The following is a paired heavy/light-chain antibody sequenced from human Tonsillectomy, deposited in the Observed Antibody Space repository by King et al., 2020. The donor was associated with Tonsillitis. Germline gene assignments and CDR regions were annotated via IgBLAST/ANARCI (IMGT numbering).Light chain of an antibody. Sequence: DIQMTQSPSTLSASVGDRVTITCRASQSISSWLAWYQQKPGKAPKLLIYKASNLESAVPSRFSGSGSGTEFTLTISSLQPDDFATYYCQQYHSFSWTFGQGTKVEIK. J-gene: IGKJ1*01. CDR2: KAS. CDR3: QQYHSFSWT. CDR1: QSISSW. V-gene: IGKV1-5*03.
Heavy chain of an antibody. Sequence: EVQLLESGGGLVQPGGSLRLSCAASGFTFSSYAMSWVRQAPGKGLEWVSAISSGGSTYYADSVKGRFTISRDNSKNTLFLQMDSLRVEDTAVYFCAPEPDQPLFDDYWGQGTLVTVSS. CDR2: ISSGGST. CDR1: GFTFSSYA. J-gene: IGHJ4*02. CDR3: APEPDQPLFDDY. V-gene: IGHV3-23*01. D-gene: IGHD2-2*01.